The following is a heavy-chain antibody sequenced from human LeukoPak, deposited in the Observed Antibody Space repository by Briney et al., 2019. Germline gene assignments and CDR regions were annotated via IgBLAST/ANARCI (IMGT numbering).Heavy chain of an antibody. CDR2: IYPGDSDT. CDR3: ARQDVVPAAIWFDP. Sequence: LKISCKXSGYSFTSYWIGWVRQMPGKGLEWMGIIYPGDSDTRYSPSFQGQVTISADKSISTAYLQWSSLKASDTAMYYCARQDVVPAAIWFDPWGQGTLVTVSS. CDR1: GYSFTSYW. J-gene: IGHJ5*02. D-gene: IGHD2-2*01. V-gene: IGHV5-51*01.